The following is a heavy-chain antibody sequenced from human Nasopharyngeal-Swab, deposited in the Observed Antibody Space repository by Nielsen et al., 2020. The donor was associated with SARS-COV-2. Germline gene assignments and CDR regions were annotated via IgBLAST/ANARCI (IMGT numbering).Heavy chain of an antibody. CDR1: GGSISSYY. V-gene: IGHV4-59*01. CDR3: AREGTGSSSWYGGYYYYGMDV. CDR2: IYYSGST. J-gene: IGHJ6*02. Sequence: SETLSLTFTVSGGSISSYYWSWIRQPPGKGLEWIGYIYYSGSTNYNPSLKSRVTISVDTSKNQFSLKLSSVTAADTAVYYCAREGTGSSSWYGGYYYYGMDVWGQGTTVTVSS. D-gene: IGHD6-13*01.